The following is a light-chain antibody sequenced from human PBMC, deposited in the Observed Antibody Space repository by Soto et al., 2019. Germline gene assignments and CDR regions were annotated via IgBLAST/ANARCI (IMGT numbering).Light chain of an antibody. V-gene: IGKV3-15*01. J-gene: IGKJ4*01. Sequence: EIVLTQAPATLSLSPGERATLSCRASQSVSSNLAWYQQKPGQAPRLLIHGASTRATGIPARVSGGGSGTEFTLAISSLHSEDFAVYSCQQYNNGPPLTFGGGTKVDIK. CDR2: GAS. CDR1: QSVSSN. CDR3: QQYNNGPPLT.